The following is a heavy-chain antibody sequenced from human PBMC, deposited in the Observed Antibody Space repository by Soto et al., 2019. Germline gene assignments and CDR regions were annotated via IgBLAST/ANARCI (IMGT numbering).Heavy chain of an antibody. J-gene: IGHJ4*02. Sequence: QPGGSLRLSCAASGFTFSSYGMHWVRQAPGKGLEWVAVISYDGSNKYYADSVKGRFTISRDNSKNTLYLQMNSLRAEDTAVYYCAKAGTTETMDYWGQGTLVTVSS. CDR3: AKAGTTETMDY. V-gene: IGHV3-30*18. CDR2: ISYDGSNK. D-gene: IGHD4-17*01. CDR1: GFTFSSYG.